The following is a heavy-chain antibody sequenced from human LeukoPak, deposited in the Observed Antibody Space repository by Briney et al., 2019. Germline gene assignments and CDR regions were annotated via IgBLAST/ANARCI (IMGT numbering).Heavy chain of an antibody. Sequence: GGSLRLSCAASGFTFSSYGMHWVRQAPGKGLEWVAVISYDGSNKYYADSVKGRFTISRDNSKNTLYLQMNSLRAEDTAVYYCAPLGKYSSSWYFDYWGQGTLVTVSS. J-gene: IGHJ4*02. D-gene: IGHD6-13*01. V-gene: IGHV3-30*03. CDR3: APLGKYSSSWYFDY. CDR1: GFTFSSYG. CDR2: ISYDGSNK.